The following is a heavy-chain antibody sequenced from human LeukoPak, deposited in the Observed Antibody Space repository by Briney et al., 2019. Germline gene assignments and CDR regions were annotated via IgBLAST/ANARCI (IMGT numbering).Heavy chain of an antibody. CDR1: GGSISSCY. V-gene: IGHV4-59*01. CDR3: ARDLPPLTGDAFDI. Sequence: SETLSLTCTVSGGSISSCYWSWIRQPPGKRLEWIGYIYYSGSTNYNPSLKSRVTISVDTSKNQFSLKLSSVTAADTAVYYCARDLPPLTGDAFDIWGQGTMVTVSS. CDR2: IYYSGST. D-gene: IGHD7-27*01. J-gene: IGHJ3*02.